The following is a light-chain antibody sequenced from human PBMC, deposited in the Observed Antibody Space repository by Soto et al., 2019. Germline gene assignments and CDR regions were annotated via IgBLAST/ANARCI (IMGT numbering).Light chain of an antibody. CDR3: HQYYSTPWT. V-gene: IGKV4-1*01. J-gene: IGKJ1*01. Sequence: IVMTQSPDSLAVSLGEGATINCKSSQSVLYISNIKNYFTGYKQKPGQPPKLLIYLASTRESGVHDRFSGSGSGTDFNLTNRSLQAADVAVYSCHQYYSTPWTFGQGTKVEIK. CDR1: QSVLYISNIKNY. CDR2: LAS.